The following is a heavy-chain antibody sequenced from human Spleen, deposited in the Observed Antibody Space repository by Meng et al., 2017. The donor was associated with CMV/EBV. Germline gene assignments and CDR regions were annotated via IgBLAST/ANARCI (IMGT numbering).Heavy chain of an antibody. Sequence: SETLSLTCTVSGGSFSNTYYWGWVRRPPGKGLEWIGSIYYSGSTFYSPTLESRLSISVDTSKNQFSLDLGSVTAADTAVYYCARIKPFQCASKSCYEKLFSANWFDPWGPGTLVTVSS. CDR3: ARIKPFQCASKSCYEKLFSANWFDP. D-gene: IGHD2-2*01. CDR1: GGSFSNTYY. CDR2: IYYSGST. V-gene: IGHV4-39*07. J-gene: IGHJ5*02.